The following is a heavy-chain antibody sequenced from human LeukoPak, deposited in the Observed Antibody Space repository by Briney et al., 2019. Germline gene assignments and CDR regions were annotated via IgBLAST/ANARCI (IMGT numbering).Heavy chain of an antibody. CDR2: ISSSSGYT. J-gene: IGHJ4*02. V-gene: IGHV3-11*05. Sequence: GGALRLSFAASGFTFSDHFMSWIRQAPGKGLEWVSYISSSSGYTNYADSVKGRFTISRDNAKNSLYLQMNSLRAEDTAVYYCARAYYYGGNPRYFDYWGQGTLVTVSS. CDR1: GFTFSDHF. D-gene: IGHD4-23*01. CDR3: ARAYYYGGNPRYFDY.